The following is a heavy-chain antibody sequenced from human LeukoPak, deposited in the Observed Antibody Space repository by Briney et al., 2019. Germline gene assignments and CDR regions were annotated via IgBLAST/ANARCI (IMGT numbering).Heavy chain of an antibody. CDR1: GGSISSSSYS. CDR2: IYYSGTT. V-gene: IGHV4-39*01. Sequence: PSETMSLTCTVSGGSISSSSYSWGWIRQPPGKGLEWIGSIYYSGTTYYNPSLKRRVTISVDTSKIQFSLKLNSVAATDTAVYFCARLRFDFWSGYTHPYFGYWGQGTLVTVSS. CDR3: ARLRFDFWSGYTHPYFGY. J-gene: IGHJ4*02. D-gene: IGHD3-3*01.